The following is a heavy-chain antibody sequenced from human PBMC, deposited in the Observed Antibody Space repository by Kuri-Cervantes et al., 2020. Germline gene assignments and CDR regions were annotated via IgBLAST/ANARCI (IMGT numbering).Heavy chain of an antibody. CDR1: GDSISSYY. D-gene: IGHD6-13*01. V-gene: IGHV4-59*01. J-gene: IGHJ6*02. CDR3: ARDRGRISAYFYGMDV. Sequence: ESLKISCTVSGDSISSYYWSWIRQPPGKGLEWIGYIYYSGSTNYNPSLKSRVTISVDTSKNQFSLKLSSVTAADTAVYYCARDRGRISAYFYGMDVWGQGTTVTVSS. CDR2: IYYSGST.